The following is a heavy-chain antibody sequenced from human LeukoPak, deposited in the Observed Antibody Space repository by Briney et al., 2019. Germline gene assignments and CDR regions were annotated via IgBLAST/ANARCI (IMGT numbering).Heavy chain of an antibody. Sequence: GGSLRLSCAASGFTFSSYAMHWVRQAPGKGLEWVAVISYDGSNKYYADSVKGRFTIPRGNSKNTLYLQMNSLRAEDTAVYYCAREGSLDYGDYSYYFDYWGQGTLVTVSS. D-gene: IGHD4-17*01. CDR3: AREGSLDYGDYSYYFDY. J-gene: IGHJ4*02. CDR2: ISYDGSNK. V-gene: IGHV3-30*04. CDR1: GFTFSSYA.